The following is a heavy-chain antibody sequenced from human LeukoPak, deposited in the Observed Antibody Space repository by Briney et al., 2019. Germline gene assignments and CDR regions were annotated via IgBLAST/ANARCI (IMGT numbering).Heavy chain of an antibody. CDR2: ISGSGGST. Sequence: GGSLRLSCAASGFTFSSYAMSWVRQAPGKGLEWVSAISGSGGSTYYADSVKGRFTISRDNSKNTLYLQMNSLRAEDTAVYYCARGGLFLRPYYYYMDVWGKGTTVTVSS. J-gene: IGHJ6*03. V-gene: IGHV3-23*01. CDR3: ARGGLFLRPYYYYMDV. CDR1: GFTFSSYA.